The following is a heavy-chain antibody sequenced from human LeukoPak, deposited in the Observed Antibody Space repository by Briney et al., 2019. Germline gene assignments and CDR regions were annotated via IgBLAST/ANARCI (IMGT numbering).Heavy chain of an antibody. J-gene: IGHJ4*02. CDR1: GGTFSSYG. Sequence: ASVKVSCKASGGTFSSYGISWVRQAPGQGLEWMGWINPNSGGTNYAQKFQGRVTMTRDTSISTAYMELSRLRSDDTAVYYCARETLDGAVAYDYWGQGTLVTVSS. CDR2: INPNSGGT. V-gene: IGHV1-2*02. CDR3: ARETLDGAVAYDY. D-gene: IGHD6-19*01.